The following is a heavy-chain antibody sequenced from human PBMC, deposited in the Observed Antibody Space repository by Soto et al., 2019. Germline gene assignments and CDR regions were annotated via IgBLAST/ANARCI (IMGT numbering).Heavy chain of an antibody. Sequence: GGSLRLSCAASGFTFSSYSMNWVRQAPGKGLEWVSSISSSSSYIYYADSVKGRFTISRDNAKNSLYLQMNSLRAEDTAVYYCARGPTIRHWNSPYPGSRHYYFDYWGQGTLVTVSS. D-gene: IGHD1-7*01. CDR3: ARGPTIRHWNSPYPGSRHYYFDY. J-gene: IGHJ4*02. CDR2: ISSSSSYI. V-gene: IGHV3-21*01. CDR1: GFTFSSYS.